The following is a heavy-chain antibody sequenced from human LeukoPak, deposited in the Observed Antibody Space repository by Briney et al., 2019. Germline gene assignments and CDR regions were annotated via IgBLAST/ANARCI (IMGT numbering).Heavy chain of an antibody. J-gene: IGHJ4*02. V-gene: IGHV3-30*02. CDR1: GFTFSSYG. Sequence: GGSLRLSCAASGFTFSSYGMHWVRQAPGKGLEWVAFIRYDGSNKYYADSVKGRFTISRDNSKNTLYLQMNSLRAEDTAVYYCAPTVGHRARLDYWGQGTLVTVSS. D-gene: IGHD4-23*01. CDR3: APTVGHRARLDY. CDR2: IRYDGSNK.